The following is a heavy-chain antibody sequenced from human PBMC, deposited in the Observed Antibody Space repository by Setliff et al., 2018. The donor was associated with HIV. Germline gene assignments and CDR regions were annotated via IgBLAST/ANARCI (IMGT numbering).Heavy chain of an antibody. D-gene: IGHD3-22*01. CDR3: AKGLDYVDSSGYSYFRL. J-gene: IGHJ4*02. Sequence: GESLKISCAASGFTFSSYGMHWVRQAPGKGLEYVSAISNNGGITYYGDSVKGRFTISRDNSKSALYLEMNNLRAEDTAIYYCAKGLDYVDSSGYSYFRLWGQGTQVTVSS. CDR1: GFTFSSYG. V-gene: IGHV3-64*02. CDR2: ISNNGGIT.